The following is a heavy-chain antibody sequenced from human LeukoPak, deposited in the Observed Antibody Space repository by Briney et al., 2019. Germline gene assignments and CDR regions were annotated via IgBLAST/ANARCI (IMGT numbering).Heavy chain of an antibody. Sequence: GGSLRLSCAASGFTFSSRAMTWVRQAPGKGLEWVSEITGSGTYTSYADSVKGRFTISRDNSKNTVYLQMDSLRADDTAIYYCARESPNYGPSADWGQGTLVTVSS. CDR2: ITGSGTYT. D-gene: IGHD3-10*01. V-gene: IGHV3-23*01. J-gene: IGHJ4*02. CDR1: GFTFSSRA. CDR3: ARESPNYGPSAD.